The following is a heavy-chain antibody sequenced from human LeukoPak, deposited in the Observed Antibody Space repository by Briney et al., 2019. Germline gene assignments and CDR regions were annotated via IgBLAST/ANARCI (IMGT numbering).Heavy chain of an antibody. V-gene: IGHV3-7*01. CDR1: GFTFSTYL. D-gene: IGHD6-13*01. CDR2: IYQDGREK. J-gene: IGHJ4*02. Sequence: PGGSLRLSCVASGFTFSTYLMTWVRQAPGKGLEWVANIYQDGREKYYVDSVKGRFTISRDNAKNSLYPQMNSLRAEDTAVYYCASERPSSSWYDYWGQGTLVTVSS. CDR3: ASERPSSSWYDY.